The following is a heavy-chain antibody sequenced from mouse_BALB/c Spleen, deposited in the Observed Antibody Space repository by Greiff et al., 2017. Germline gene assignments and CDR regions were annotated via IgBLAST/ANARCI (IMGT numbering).Heavy chain of an antibody. D-gene: IGHD3-3*01. CDR3: ARGTDYFDY. CDR2: IYPGNGDT. CDR1: GYTFTSYN. V-gene: IGHV1-12*01. Sequence: QVQLQQPGAELVKPGASVKMSCKASGYTFTSYNMHWVKQTPGQGLEWIGAIYPGNGDTSYNQKFKGKATLTADKSSSTAYMQLSSLTSEDSAVYYCARGTDYFDYGGQGTTLTVSS. J-gene: IGHJ2*01.